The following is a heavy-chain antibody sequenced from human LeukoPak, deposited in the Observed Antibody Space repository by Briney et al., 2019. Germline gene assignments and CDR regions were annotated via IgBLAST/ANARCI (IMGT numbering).Heavy chain of an antibody. D-gene: IGHD6-25*01. J-gene: IGHJ2*01. CDR3: ARVPQRSWYFDL. V-gene: IGHV3-48*03. CDR2: IATDGSI. Sequence: PGGSLRLSCAGSGFIVSSVEMNWVREAPGKGLEWISFIATDGSINYADSVKGRFTLSRDSAQNSLYLHMNSLRAEDTAVYYCARVPQRSWYFDLWGRGTLVTVSS. CDR1: GFIVSSVE.